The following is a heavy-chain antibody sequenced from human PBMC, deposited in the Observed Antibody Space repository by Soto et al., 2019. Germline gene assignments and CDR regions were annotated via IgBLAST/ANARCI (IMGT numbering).Heavy chain of an antibody. J-gene: IGHJ3*02. CDR1: GGFVSSGSYY. CDR2: MSHSGGT. Sequence: QVQLQQWGAGLLKPSETLSLTCAVYGGFVSSGSYYWSWIRQPPGKGLEWIGEMSHSGGTHFNPSLKSRVTISVDTFKNQFSLKMSSVTAADTALYYCARVERGTATTGVDAFDIWGPGTMVTVSS. CDR3: ARVERGTATTGVDAFDI. D-gene: IGHD1-1*01. V-gene: IGHV4-34*01.